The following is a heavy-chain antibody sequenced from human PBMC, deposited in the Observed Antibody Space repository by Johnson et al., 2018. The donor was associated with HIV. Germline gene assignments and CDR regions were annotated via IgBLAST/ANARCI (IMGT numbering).Heavy chain of an antibody. CDR1: GFTVSSNY. CDR3: ARDFVAFGECTAFDI. J-gene: IGHJ3*02. CDR2: NWNGGSK. V-gene: IGHV3-53*01. D-gene: IGHD3-10*01. Sequence: VQLVESGGGLIQPGGSLRLSCAASGFTVSSNYMSWVRQVPGKGLEWVSGVNWNGGSKGYAESAKGRFTISRDNAKNSLYLQMNRLRAEDTALYYCARDFVAFGECTAFDIWGQGTRVTVSS.